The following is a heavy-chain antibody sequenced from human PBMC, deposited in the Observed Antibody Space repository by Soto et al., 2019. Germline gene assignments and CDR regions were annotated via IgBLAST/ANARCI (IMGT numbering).Heavy chain of an antibody. CDR3: ARAGGTTGTRRGTYNWFAP. CDR1: GYTFTGYW. J-gene: IGHJ5*02. Sequence: QVQLVQSGAEVKGPGASVKVSCKASGYTFTGYWLHWVRQAPGQGLEWMGWINPNSGGTNYAQKFQGWVTMTLDTSIDTAYIEVTRLRSDDTAVYYCARAGGTTGTRRGTYNWFAPWGQGTLVTVSS. CDR2: INPNSGGT. V-gene: IGHV1-2*04. D-gene: IGHD1-1*01.